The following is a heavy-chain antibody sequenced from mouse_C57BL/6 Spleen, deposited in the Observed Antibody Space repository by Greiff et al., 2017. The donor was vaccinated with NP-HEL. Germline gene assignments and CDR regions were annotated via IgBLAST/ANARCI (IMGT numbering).Heavy chain of an antibody. J-gene: IGHJ4*01. CDR1: GYTFTSYW. CDR3: ARRGYGSSYGAMDY. CDR2: IDPSDSYT. Sequence: VQLQQPGAELVMPGASVKLSCKASGYTFTSYWMHWVKQRPGQGLEWIGEIDPSDSYTNYNQKFKGKSTLTVDKSSSTAYMQLSSLTSEDSAVYYCARRGYGSSYGAMDYWGQGTSVTVSS. V-gene: IGHV1-69*01. D-gene: IGHD1-1*01.